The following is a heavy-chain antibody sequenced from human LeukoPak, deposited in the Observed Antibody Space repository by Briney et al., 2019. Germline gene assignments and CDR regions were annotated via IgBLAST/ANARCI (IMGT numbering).Heavy chain of an antibody. CDR3: ARGGRLRLAFPDY. CDR1: GGSFSGYY. V-gene: IGHV4-34*01. Sequence: SETLSLTCAVYGGSFSGYYWSWIRQPPGKGLEWIGEINHSGSTNYNPSLKSRVTILVDTSKNQFSLKLSSVTAADTAVYYCARGGRLRLAFPDYWGQGTLVTVSS. D-gene: IGHD3-16*01. CDR2: INHSGST. J-gene: IGHJ4*02.